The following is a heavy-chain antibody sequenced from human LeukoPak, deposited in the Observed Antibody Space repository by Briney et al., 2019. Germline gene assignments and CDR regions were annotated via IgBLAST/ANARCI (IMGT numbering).Heavy chain of an antibody. CDR1: GYSISSGYY. J-gene: IGHJ4*02. CDR2: IYHSGST. V-gene: IGHV4-38-2*02. D-gene: IGHD5-18*01. CDR3: ARTAMVIGEVGN. Sequence: SETLSLTCTVSGYSISSGYYWGWIRQPPGKGLEWIGSIYHSGSTYYNPSLKSRVTISVDTSKNQFSLKLSSVTAADTAVYYCARTAMVIGEVGNWGQGALVTVSS.